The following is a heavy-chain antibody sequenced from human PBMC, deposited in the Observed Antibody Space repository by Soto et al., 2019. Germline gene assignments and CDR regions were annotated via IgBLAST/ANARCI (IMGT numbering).Heavy chain of an antibody. V-gene: IGHV4-34*12. D-gene: IGHD3-22*01. CDR3: ARPHYDSNTFYSFFDY. Sequence: SETLSLTCAVYGGSFSGYYWSWIRQPPGKGLEWIGQIFHGGSTNYSPSLKSRVTISVDTSKNLFSLGLTSVTAADTAVYYCARPHYDSNTFYSFFDYWGQGTLVTVSS. CDR1: GGSFSGYY. J-gene: IGHJ4*02. CDR2: IFHGGST.